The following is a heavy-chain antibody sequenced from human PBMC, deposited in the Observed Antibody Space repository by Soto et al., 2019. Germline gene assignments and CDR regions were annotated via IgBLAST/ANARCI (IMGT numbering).Heavy chain of an antibody. D-gene: IGHD6-6*01. CDR1: GGSISSGGYY. J-gene: IGHJ2*01. CDR2: IYYSGST. CDR3: ARDRGQLVLHWYFDL. Sequence: QVQLQESGPGLVKPSQTLSLTCTVSGGSISSGGYYWSWIRQHPGKGLEWIGYIYYSGSTYYNPSLKRRVTISVDTSKNQFSLKLSSVTAADTAVYYCARDRGQLVLHWYFDLWGRGTLVTVSS. V-gene: IGHV4-31*03.